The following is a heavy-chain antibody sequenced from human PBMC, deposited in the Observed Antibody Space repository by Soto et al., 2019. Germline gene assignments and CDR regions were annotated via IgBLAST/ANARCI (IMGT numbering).Heavy chain of an antibody. J-gene: IGHJ4*02. D-gene: IGHD3-9*01. CDR1: RFSVTSHA. CDR3: AKDVYFDSYYFDQ. V-gene: IGHV3-30*04. Sequence: GGSLRLSCAASRFSVTSHAMHWVRQAPGKGLEWVTVISHDGRQKHYIDSVRGRFTLSRDESDNTVYLQMNSLRREDTAMYYCAKDVYFDSYYFDQWGQGTLVTVSS. CDR2: ISHDGRQK.